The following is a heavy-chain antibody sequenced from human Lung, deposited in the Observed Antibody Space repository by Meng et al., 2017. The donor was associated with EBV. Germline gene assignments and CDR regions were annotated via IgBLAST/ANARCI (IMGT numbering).Heavy chain of an antibody. D-gene: IGHD6-19*01. CDR1: GDSISNHY. CDR2: IYYSGST. V-gene: IGHV4-39*07. Sequence: QRQLQESGPGLVKPSETLSLTCTVSGDSISNHYWVWIRQPPGKGLEWIGSIYYSGSTSYNPSLKSRATISVDTSKNQFSLKLYSVTAADTAVYYCARESFNSGWYSDYWGQGTLVTVSS. CDR3: ARESFNSGWYSDY. J-gene: IGHJ4*02.